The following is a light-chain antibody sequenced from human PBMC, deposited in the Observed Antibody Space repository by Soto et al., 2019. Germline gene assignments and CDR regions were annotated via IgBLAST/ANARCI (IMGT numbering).Light chain of an antibody. CDR1: QSISNW. CDR2: HAS. V-gene: IGKV1-5*01. Sequence: DIQMTQSPSTLPASVGDRVTITCRASQSISNWLAWYPQKTGTAXKLLIYHASTLESGVLSRFSGSGSGTEFTLTISSLQPDDFATYYCQQYNSYSFGQGTKVDIK. CDR3: QQYNSYS. J-gene: IGKJ1*01.